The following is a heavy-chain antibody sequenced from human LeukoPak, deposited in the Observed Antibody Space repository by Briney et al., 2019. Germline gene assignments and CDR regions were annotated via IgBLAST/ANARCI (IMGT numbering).Heavy chain of an antibody. J-gene: IGHJ4*02. V-gene: IGHV3-23*01. D-gene: IGHD6-19*01. CDR1: GFTFSSYA. CDR2: ISGSGGST. Sequence: QPGGSLRLSCAASGFTFSSYAMSWVRQAPGKGLEWVSAISGSGGSTNYAGSVKGRFTISRDNSENTLYLQLNSLRAEDTALYYCAKGYSSAWYYFDCWGQGTLVTDSS. CDR3: AKGYSSAWYYFDC.